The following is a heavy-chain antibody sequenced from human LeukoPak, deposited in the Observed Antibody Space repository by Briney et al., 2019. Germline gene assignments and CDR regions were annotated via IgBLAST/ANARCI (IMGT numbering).Heavy chain of an antibody. Sequence: GGSLRLSCAASGFTFSSYEMNWVRQAPGKGLEWVSYISSSGSTIYYADSVKGRFTISRDNAKNSLYLQMNSLRAEDTAVYYCARISYCGGDCYPWMGAFDIWGQGTMVTVSS. V-gene: IGHV3-48*03. D-gene: IGHD2-21*02. CDR3: ARISYCGGDCYPWMGAFDI. CDR2: ISSSGSTI. CDR1: GFTFSSYE. J-gene: IGHJ3*02.